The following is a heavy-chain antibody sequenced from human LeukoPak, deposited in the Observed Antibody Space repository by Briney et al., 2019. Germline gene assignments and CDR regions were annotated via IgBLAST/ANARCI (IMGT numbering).Heavy chain of an antibody. J-gene: IGHJ4*02. V-gene: IGHV4-34*01. CDR3: ARGSLDSSGYYPNFDY. Sequence: SETLSLTCAVYGGSFNDYYWIWIRQPPGKGLEWIGEIKPSGRTNYNPSLESRVTISVDTSKNHFSLKLSSVTAADTAVYYCARGSLDSSGYYPNFDYWGQGTLVTVSS. CDR1: GGSFNDYY. CDR2: IKPSGRT. D-gene: IGHD3-22*01.